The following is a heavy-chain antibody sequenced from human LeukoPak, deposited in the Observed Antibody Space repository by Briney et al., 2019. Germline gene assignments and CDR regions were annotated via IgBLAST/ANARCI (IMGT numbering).Heavy chain of an antibody. D-gene: IGHD6-19*01. J-gene: IGHJ4*02. CDR1: GFTFSSYW. V-gene: IGHV3-7*01. CDR3: ARDGSSSGWYTDY. Sequence: GGSLRLSCAASGFTFSSYWMSWVRQAPGKGLEWVANIKQDGSEKYYVDSVKGRFTISRDNAKNSLYLQMNSLRAEDTAVYYCARDGSSSGWYTDYWGQGTLVTVSS. CDR2: IKQDGSEK.